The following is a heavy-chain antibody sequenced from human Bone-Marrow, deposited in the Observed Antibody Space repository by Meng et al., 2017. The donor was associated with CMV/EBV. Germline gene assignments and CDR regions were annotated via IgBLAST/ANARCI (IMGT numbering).Heavy chain of an antibody. J-gene: IGHJ6*02. CDR2: ISSSGSTT. Sequence: GESLKISCAASGFTFSDYYMSWIRQAPGKGLEWVSCISSSGSTTYYADSVKGRFTISRDNAKNSLYLQMNSLRAEDTAVYYCARAVPGAIREEKYYYYYGMDVWGQGTTVTVSS. CDR1: GFTFSDYY. V-gene: IGHV3-11*04. CDR3: ARAVPGAIREEKYYYYYGMDV. D-gene: IGHD2-2*02.